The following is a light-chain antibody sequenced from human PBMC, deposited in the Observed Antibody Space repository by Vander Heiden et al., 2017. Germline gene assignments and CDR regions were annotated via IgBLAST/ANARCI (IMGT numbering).Light chain of an antibody. Sequence: ILLTQSPGTLSLSPGERATLSCSGSQSVSSNYLAGYQQKPGQAPRLLSYGAASRATGIPDRFSGSGSGTNFTLIISSLEPEDFAAYYGQHHGTFGQGTKLEIK. CDR1: QSVSSNY. J-gene: IGKJ2*01. CDR2: GAA. CDR3: QHHGT. V-gene: IGKV3-20*01.